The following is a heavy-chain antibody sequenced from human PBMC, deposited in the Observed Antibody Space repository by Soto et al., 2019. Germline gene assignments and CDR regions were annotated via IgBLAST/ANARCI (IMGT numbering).Heavy chain of an antibody. D-gene: IGHD5-12*01. J-gene: IGHJ6*03. CDR2: INPNGGAT. CDR1: GDSFSAFY. V-gene: IGHV1-2*02. CDR3: ARESGGATATLDYYYFYMDV. Sequence: QVQLVQSGAEVKKPGASVKVSCKTSGDSFSAFYLHWVRQAPGQELEWLGWINPNGGATKYAQKFRGRVAMTRDTSIRTDYLELSSLRSDDTAIYYCARESGGATATLDYYYFYMDVWGKGTTVTVSS.